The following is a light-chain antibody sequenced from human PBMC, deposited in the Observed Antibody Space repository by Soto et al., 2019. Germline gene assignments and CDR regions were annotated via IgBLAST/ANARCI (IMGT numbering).Light chain of an antibody. CDR1: QRVSSN. CDR2: GVS. V-gene: IGKV3-15*01. J-gene: IGKJ4*01. Sequence: EIVMTQSPATLSVSPGERATLSCRASQRVSSNLAWYQQKPGQAPRLLIYGVSTRATGIPARFSGSGSGTEFTLTISSLQSEDSAVYYCQQYKNWPRTFGGGTKVDIK. CDR3: QQYKNWPRT.